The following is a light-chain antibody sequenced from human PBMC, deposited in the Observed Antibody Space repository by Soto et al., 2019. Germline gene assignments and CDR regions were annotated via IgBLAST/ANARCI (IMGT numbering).Light chain of an antibody. J-gene: IGLJ7*01. V-gene: IGLV1-51*01. Sequence: QSVLTQPPSVSAAPGQKVTISCSGSHSNIGYNHVSWYQQFPGTAPKPLIYDDDRRRSGIPDRFSGSKSGTSAALDITGLQSGDEADYYCGTWDSSLSGTVFGGGTQLTVL. CDR3: GTWDSSLSGTV. CDR2: DDD. CDR1: HSNIGYNH.